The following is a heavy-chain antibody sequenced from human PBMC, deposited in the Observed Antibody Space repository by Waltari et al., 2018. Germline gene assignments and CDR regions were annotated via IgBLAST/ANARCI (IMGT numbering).Heavy chain of an antibody. J-gene: IGHJ4*02. D-gene: IGHD6-19*01. Sequence: QLQLQESGPGLVKPSETLSFTCTVSGGSISSSSYYWGWIRQPPGTGLEWIGCIDYSGTTDYTPSLTSIVTRSGDTSKNQFSLKLSSVTAADTAVYYCATKRESSASGFDYWGQGTLVTVSS. CDR3: ATKRESSASGFDY. V-gene: IGHV4-39*01. CDR2: IDYSGTT. CDR1: GGSISSSSYY.